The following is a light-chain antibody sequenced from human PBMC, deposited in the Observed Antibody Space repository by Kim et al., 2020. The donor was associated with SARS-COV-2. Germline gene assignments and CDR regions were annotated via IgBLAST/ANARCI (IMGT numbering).Light chain of an antibody. CDR1: QDISHY. Sequence: DIQMTQCPSSLSASVGDTVTIACRASQDISHYVTWFQQKPGKAPKSLIYAASNLQTGVPSRFSGSGSGTDFTLTISSLQSEDFATYYCQQYNSYPRTFGQGTKVDIK. CDR2: AAS. J-gene: IGKJ1*01. V-gene: IGKV1-16*01. CDR3: QQYNSYPRT.